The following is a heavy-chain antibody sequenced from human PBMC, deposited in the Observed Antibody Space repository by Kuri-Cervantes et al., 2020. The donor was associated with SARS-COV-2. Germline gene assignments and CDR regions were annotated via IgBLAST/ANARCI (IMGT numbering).Heavy chain of an antibody. CDR3: ARDQGGYYMDV. D-gene: IGHD3-16*01. Sequence: GSLRLSCAVYGGSFSGYYWSWIRQPPGKGLEWIGEINHSGSTNYNPSLKSRVNISVDTSKNQFSLKLSSVTAADTAVYYCARDQGGYYMDVWGKGATVTVSS. CDR2: INHSGST. J-gene: IGHJ6*03. CDR1: GGSFSGYY. V-gene: IGHV4-34*01.